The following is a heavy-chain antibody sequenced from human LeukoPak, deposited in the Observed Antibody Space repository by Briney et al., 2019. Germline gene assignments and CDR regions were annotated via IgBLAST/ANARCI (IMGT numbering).Heavy chain of an antibody. CDR2: THTNGNT. CDR1: GGSISNYY. D-gene: IGHD1-26*01. Sequence: SETLSLTCTVSGGSISNYYWSWIRQPAGKGLEWIGRTHTNGNTRYNPSLKSRLTMSVDTSKNQFSLKLSSVTAADTAIYFFARGEGGYYMDVWGKGTTVTVS. CDR3: ARGEGGYYMDV. J-gene: IGHJ6*03. V-gene: IGHV4-4*07.